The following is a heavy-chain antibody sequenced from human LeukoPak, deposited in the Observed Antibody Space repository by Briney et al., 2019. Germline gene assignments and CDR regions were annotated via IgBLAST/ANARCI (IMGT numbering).Heavy chain of an antibody. CDR2: IPPIFATA. CDR3: ARLGDFSKYNSVYYYMDV. Sequence: SVKVSCKASGGTFSSYAISWVRQAPGQGLEWMGGIPPIFATANYAQKFQGRVTITADESTSTVYMELSSLRSEDTVVYYCARLGDFSKYNSVYYYMDVWGKGTTVTVSS. J-gene: IGHJ6*03. D-gene: IGHD4-11*01. CDR1: GGTFSSYA. V-gene: IGHV1-69*13.